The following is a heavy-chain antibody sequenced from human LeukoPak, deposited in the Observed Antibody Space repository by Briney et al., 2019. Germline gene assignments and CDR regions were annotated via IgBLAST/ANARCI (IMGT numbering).Heavy chain of an antibody. Sequence: PGGSLRLSCAASGFTFSSYAMSWVRQAPGKGLEWVSAISGSGGSTYYADSVRGRFTISRDNSKNTLHLQMNSLRAEDTAVYYCAKNKYSSNPEPDFDYWGQGTLVTVSS. J-gene: IGHJ4*02. CDR3: AKNKYSSNPEPDFDY. D-gene: IGHD6-13*01. CDR1: GFTFSSYA. V-gene: IGHV3-23*01. CDR2: ISGSGGST.